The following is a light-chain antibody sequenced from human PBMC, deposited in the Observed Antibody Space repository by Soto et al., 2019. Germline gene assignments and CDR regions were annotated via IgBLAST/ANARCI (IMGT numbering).Light chain of an antibody. CDR1: RSDVGDYNY. CDR3: SSYAGSNNYVV. CDR2: EVS. Sequence: QSALTQPRSVSGSPGQSVTISCTGTRSDVGDYNYVSWYQQYPGKAPRLMIYEVSKRPSGVPDRFSGSKSGNTASLTVSGLQAEDEADYYCSSYAGSNNYVVFGGGPKVTVL. V-gene: IGLV2-8*01. J-gene: IGLJ2*01.